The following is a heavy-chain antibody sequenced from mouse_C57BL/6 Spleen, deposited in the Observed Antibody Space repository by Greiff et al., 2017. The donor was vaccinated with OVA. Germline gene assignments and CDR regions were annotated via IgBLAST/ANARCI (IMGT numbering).Heavy chain of an antibody. V-gene: IGHV1-55*01. D-gene: IGHD1-1*01. CDR1: GYTFTSYW. CDR3: ARWGFITTVVATYYFDY. CDR2: IYPGSGST. J-gene: IGHJ2*01. Sequence: QVQLQQSGAELVKPGASVKMSCKASGYTFTSYWITWVKQRPGQGLEWIGDIYPGSGSTNYNEKFKSKATLTVDTSSSTAYMQLSSLTSEDSAVYYCARWGFITTVVATYYFDYWGQGTTLTVSS.